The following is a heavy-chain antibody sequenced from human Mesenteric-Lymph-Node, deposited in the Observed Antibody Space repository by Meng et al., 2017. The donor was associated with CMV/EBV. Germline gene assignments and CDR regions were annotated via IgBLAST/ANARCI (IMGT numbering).Heavy chain of an antibody. Sequence: SETLSLTCTVSGGSISSSSYYWGWIRQPPGKGLEWIGIIYYSGSTYYNPSLKSRVTISVDTSKNQFSLKLSSVTAADTAVYYCGAGYYYGMDVWGQGTTVTVSS. CDR1: GGSISSSSYY. J-gene: IGHJ6*02. CDR2: IYYSGST. CDR3: GAGYYYGMDV. V-gene: IGHV4-39*01.